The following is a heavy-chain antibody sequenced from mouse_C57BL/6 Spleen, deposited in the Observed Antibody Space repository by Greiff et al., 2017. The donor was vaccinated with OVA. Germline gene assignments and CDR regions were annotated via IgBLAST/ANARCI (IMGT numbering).Heavy chain of an antibody. V-gene: IGHV1-78*01. J-gene: IGHJ3*01. CDR2: IYPRDGST. CDR1: GYTFTDHT. D-gene: IGHD2-2*01. CDR3: ARGDYGYDPLFAY. Sequence: VQLQQSDAELVKPGASVKISCKVSGYTFTDHTIHWMKQRPEQGLEWIGYIYPRDGSTKYNEKFKGKATLAADKSSSTAYMQINSLTSEDSAVYFCARGDYGYDPLFAYWGQGTLVTVSA.